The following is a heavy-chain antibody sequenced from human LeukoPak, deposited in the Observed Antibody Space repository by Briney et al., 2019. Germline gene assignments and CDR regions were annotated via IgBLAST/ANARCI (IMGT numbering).Heavy chain of an antibody. D-gene: IGHD6-13*01. V-gene: IGHV4-59*01. CDR2: IYYSGST. CDR1: GGSISSYY. J-gene: IGHJ3*02. Sequence: SETLSLTCTVSGGSISSYYWSWIRQPPGKGLEWIGYIYYSGSTNYNPSLKSRVTISVDTSKNQFSLKLSSVTAAGTAVYYCARLAAAGPGDAFDIWGQGTMVTVSS. CDR3: ARLAAAGPGDAFDI.